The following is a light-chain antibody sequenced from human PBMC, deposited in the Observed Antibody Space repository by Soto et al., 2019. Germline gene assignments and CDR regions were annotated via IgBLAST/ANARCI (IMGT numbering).Light chain of an antibody. J-gene: IGKJ4*01. CDR1: QSISSW. CDR2: RTS. V-gene: IGKV1-5*03. CDR3: QQYESYSPLN. Sequence: DIQMTPSPATLSASVVYIVTITCLASQSISSWLAWYQHKPGKAPKLLIYRTSGLESGVPSRFSGSGSGTDFTLTIRSLQPDDFATYYCQQYESYSPLNFGGGSKGAIK.